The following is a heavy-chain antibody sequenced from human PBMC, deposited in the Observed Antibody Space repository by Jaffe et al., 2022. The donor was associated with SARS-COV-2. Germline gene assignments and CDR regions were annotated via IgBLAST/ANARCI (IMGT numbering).Heavy chain of an antibody. CDR3: TRVDTGNAVDI. CDR2: IRSKAYGETT. D-gene: IGHD1-26*01. Sequence: QLVESGGGLVQPGRSLRLSCSGSGVTFRDLGISWFRRAPGKGLEWVCFIRSKAYGETTEYAASVKGRFTISRDDSKSVAYLQMNSLKSEDTAVYYCTRVDTGNAVDIWGQGTMVIVSS. J-gene: IGHJ3*02. V-gene: IGHV3-49*03. CDR1: GVTFRDLG.